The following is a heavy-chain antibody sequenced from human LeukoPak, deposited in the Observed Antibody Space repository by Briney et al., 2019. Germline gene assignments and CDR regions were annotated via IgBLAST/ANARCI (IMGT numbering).Heavy chain of an antibody. J-gene: IGHJ4*02. CDR1: GYTYTSYG. V-gene: IGHV1-18*01. CDR3: ARSREGARYDY. CDR2: ISAYNGNT. D-gene: IGHD1-26*01. Sequence: ASVKVSCKASGYTYTSYGISWVRQGPGQGLEWMGWISAYNGNTNYAQKLQGRVTMTTDTSTSTAYMELRSLRSDDTAVYYCARSREGARYDYWGQGTLVTVSS.